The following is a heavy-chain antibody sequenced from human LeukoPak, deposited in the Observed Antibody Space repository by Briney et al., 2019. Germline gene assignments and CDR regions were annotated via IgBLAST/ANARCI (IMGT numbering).Heavy chain of an antibody. CDR2: ISPNTGVT. V-gene: IGHV1-2*02. J-gene: IGHJ4*02. CDR1: GYTFIGYY. CDR3: ARMEMATAIFDY. Sequence: GASVTVSCKASGYTFIGYYIHWVRQAPGQGPEWMGWISPNTGVTNYSQKFQGRVTITRDTSINTAYMELRSLRSDDTAMYYCARMEMATAIFDYWGQGTLVTVSS. D-gene: IGHD5-24*01.